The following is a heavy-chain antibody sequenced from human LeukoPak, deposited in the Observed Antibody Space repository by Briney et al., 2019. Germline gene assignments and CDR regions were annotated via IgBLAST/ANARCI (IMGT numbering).Heavy chain of an antibody. J-gene: IGHJ4*02. V-gene: IGHV4-59*08. CDR3: ARISGDNSLDY. Sequence: SETLSLTCTVPGGSMNYYYWSWIRQPPGKALEWIGYVFYTGGTNYSPSLKSRVTISVGTSKNQFSLKLYSVTATDTAVYYCARISGDNSLDYWGQGALVTVSS. CDR2: VFYTGGT. D-gene: IGHD7-27*01. CDR1: GGSMNYYY.